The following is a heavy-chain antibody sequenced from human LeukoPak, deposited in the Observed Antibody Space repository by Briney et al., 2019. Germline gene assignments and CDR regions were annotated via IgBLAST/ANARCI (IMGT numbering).Heavy chain of an antibody. D-gene: IGHD3-9*01. CDR1: GFTFSSYG. J-gene: IGHJ4*02. Sequence: GGSLRLSCSASGFTFSSYGMHWVRQAPGKGLEWVAVISYDGSNKYYADSVKGRFTISRDNSKNTLYLQMNSLRAEDTAVYYCAKDLGVRYFDWLIPGSDYWGQGTLVTVSS. V-gene: IGHV3-30*18. CDR3: AKDLGVRYFDWLIPGSDY. CDR2: ISYDGSNK.